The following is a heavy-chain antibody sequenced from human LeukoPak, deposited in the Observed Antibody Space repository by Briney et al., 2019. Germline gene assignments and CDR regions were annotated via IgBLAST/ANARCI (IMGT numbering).Heavy chain of an antibody. D-gene: IGHD1-7*01. CDR1: GFTFSSYG. Sequence: PGGSLRLSCAASGFTFSSYGMHWVRQAPGKGLEWVAVIGYDGSNKYYADSVKGRFTISRDNSNNTLYLQMNSLRAEDTAVYYCAKERLELRSLDYWGQGTLVTVSS. J-gene: IGHJ4*02. V-gene: IGHV3-33*06. CDR2: IGYDGSNK. CDR3: AKERLELRSLDY.